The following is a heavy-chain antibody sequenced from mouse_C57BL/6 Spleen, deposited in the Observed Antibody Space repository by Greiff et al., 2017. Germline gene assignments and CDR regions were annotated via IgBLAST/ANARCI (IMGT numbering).Heavy chain of an antibody. D-gene: IGHD1-1*01. Sequence: VQLVESGPGLVQPSQSLSITCTVSGFSLTSYGVHWVRQSPGKGLEWLGVIWRGGSTDYNAAFMSRLSITKDNSKSQVFFKMNSLQADDTAIYYCAKNKHYYGSSYWYFDVWGTGTTVTVSS. CDR2: IWRGGST. CDR3: AKNKHYYGSSYWYFDV. J-gene: IGHJ1*03. V-gene: IGHV2-5*01. CDR1: GFSLTSYG.